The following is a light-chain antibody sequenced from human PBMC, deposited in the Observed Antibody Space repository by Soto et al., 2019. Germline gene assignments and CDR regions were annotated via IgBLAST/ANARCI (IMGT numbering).Light chain of an antibody. CDR3: QQYKNWPPYP. CDR1: QSVSNN. J-gene: IGKJ2*01. V-gene: IGKV3-15*01. Sequence: EIVMTQSPATLSVSPGERATLSCRASQSVSNNLAWYQQKPGQAPRLLIYGASTRATGIPARFSGSGSGTEFNLTISSLQSEDFAMYYCQQYKNWPPYPFAQGTKLELK. CDR2: GAS.